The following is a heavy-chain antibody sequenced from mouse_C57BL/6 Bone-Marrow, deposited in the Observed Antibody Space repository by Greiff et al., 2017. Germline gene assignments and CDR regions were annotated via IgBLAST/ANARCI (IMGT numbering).Heavy chain of an antibody. J-gene: IGHJ4*01. CDR2: ISDGGSYT. CDR1: GFTFSSYA. V-gene: IGHV5-4*01. CDR3: ARETVRLDAMDY. Sequence: EVQGVESGGGLVKPGGSLKLSCAASGFTFSSYAMSWVRQTPEKRLEWVATISDGGSYTYYPDNVKGRFTISRDNAKNNLYLQMSHLKSEDTAMYYCARETVRLDAMDYWGQGNSVTVSS.